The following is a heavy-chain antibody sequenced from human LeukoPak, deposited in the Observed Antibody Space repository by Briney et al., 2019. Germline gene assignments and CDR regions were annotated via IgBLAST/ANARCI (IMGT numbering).Heavy chain of an antibody. CDR2: ISSSSSTI. J-gene: IGHJ4*02. CDR3: ASEKQGRGY. Sequence: PGGPLRLSCAASGFTFSSCSMNWVRQAPGKGLEWVSHISSSSSTIYYADSVKGRFTISRDNAKNSLYLQMNSLRAEDTAVYYCASEKQGRGYWGQGTLVTVSS. V-gene: IGHV3-48*01. CDR1: GFTFSSCS.